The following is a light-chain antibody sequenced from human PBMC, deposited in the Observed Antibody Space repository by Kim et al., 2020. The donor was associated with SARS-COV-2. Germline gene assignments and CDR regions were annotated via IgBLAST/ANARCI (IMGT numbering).Light chain of an antibody. CDR1: KLGDRY. CDR3: QAWDSSTGV. Sequence: VPPGQTASITCSGDKLGDRYATWYQQKPGQSPVLVIYQDTKRPSGIPERFSGSSSGDTATLTISGTQAMDEADYYCQAWDSSTGVFGTGTKVTVL. J-gene: IGLJ1*01. CDR2: QDT. V-gene: IGLV3-1*01.